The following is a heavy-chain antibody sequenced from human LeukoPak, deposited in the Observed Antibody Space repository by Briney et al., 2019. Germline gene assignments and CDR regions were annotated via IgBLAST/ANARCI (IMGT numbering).Heavy chain of an antibody. D-gene: IGHD2-15*01. J-gene: IGHJ4*02. V-gene: IGHV4-61*01. Sequence: SETLSLTCTVSGGSFSSGSYYWSWIRQPPGKGLEWIGYIYYSGSTNYNPSLKSRVTISVDTSKNQFSLKLSSVTAADTAVYYCARETGYCSGGSCSTYYFYYWGQGTLVTVSS. CDR2: IYYSGST. CDR1: GGSFSSGSYY. CDR3: ARETGYCSGGSCSTYYFYY.